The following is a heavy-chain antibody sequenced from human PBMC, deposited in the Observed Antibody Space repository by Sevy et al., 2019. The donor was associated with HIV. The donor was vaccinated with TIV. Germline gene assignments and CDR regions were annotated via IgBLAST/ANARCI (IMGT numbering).Heavy chain of an antibody. V-gene: IGHV4-30-4*01. CDR3: ARENYYGSGSYYY. J-gene: IGHJ4*02. Sequence: SETLSLTCTVSGGSISSGDYYWSWIRQPPGKGLEWIGYIYYSWSTYYNPSLKSRVTISVDTSKNQFSLKLSSVTAADTAVYYCARENYYGSGSYYYWGQGTLVTVSS. CDR2: IYYSWST. D-gene: IGHD3-10*01. CDR1: GGSISSGDYY.